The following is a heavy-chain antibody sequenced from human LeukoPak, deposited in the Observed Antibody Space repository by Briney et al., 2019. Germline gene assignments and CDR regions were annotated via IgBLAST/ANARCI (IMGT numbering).Heavy chain of an antibody. CDR1: GGTFSSYA. CDR2: IIPIFGTA. CDR3: ARGILSFFAYYDSSAPYYYYYMDV. J-gene: IGHJ6*03. D-gene: IGHD3-22*01. Sequence: GASVKVSCKASGGTFSSYAISWVRQAPGQGLEWLGGIIPIFGTANYAQKFQGRVTITTDESTSTAYMELSSLRSEDTAVYYCARGILSFFAYYDSSAPYYYYYMDVWGKGTTVTVSS. V-gene: IGHV1-69*05.